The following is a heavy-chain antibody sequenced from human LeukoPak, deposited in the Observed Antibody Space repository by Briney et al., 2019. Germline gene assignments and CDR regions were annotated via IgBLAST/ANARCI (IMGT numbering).Heavy chain of an antibody. CDR1: GSSISSYY. CDR2: IYYSGST. Sequence: SETLSLTCTVSGSSISSYYWSWIRQPPGKGLEWIGYIYYSGSTNYNPSLKSRVTISVDTSKNQFSLKLSSVTAADTAVYYCATLDYGDYPNFDYWGQGTLVTVSS. V-gene: IGHV4-59*01. J-gene: IGHJ4*02. D-gene: IGHD4-17*01. CDR3: ATLDYGDYPNFDY.